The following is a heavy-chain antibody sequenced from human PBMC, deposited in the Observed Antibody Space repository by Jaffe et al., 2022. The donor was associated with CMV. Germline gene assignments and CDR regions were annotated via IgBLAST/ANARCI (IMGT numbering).Heavy chain of an antibody. CDR2: IWYDGSNK. V-gene: IGHV3-33*01. CDR1: GFTFSSYG. Sequence: QVQLVESGGGVVQPGRSLRLSCAASGFTFSSYGMHWVRQAPGKGLEWVAVIWYDGSNKYYADSVKGRFTISRDNSKNTLYLQMNSLRAEDTAVYYCARDESDYYDSSGHAFDIWGQGTMVTVSS. D-gene: IGHD3-22*01. CDR3: ARDESDYYDSSGHAFDI. J-gene: IGHJ3*02.